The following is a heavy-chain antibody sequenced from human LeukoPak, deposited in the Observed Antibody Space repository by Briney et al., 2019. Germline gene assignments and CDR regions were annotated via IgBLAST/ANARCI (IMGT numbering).Heavy chain of an antibody. J-gene: IGHJ3*02. CDR1: RFTFSNYE. V-gene: IGHV3-48*03. CDR2: ISSSGSTI. D-gene: IGHD4-17*01. CDR3: ARVSYGDYGYALDI. Sequence: GGSLRLSCAASRFTFSNYEMNWVRQAPGKGLEWVSYISSSGSTIYYADSVKGRFTISRDNAKNSLYLQMNSLRAEDTAVYYCARVSYGDYGYALDIWGQGTMVTVSS.